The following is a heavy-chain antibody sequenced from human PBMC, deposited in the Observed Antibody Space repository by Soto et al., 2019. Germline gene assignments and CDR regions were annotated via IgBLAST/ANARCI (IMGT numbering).Heavy chain of an antibody. CDR2: IYPGDSDT. J-gene: IGHJ4*02. CDR3: ARTQEVLWFGEFPPIDY. Sequence: HGESLKISCKGSGYSFTSYWIGWVRQMPGKGLEWMGIIYPGDSDTRYSPSFQGQVTISADKSISTAYLQWSSLKASDTAMYYCARTQEVLWFGEFPPIDYWGQGTLVTVSS. V-gene: IGHV5-51*01. D-gene: IGHD3-10*01. CDR1: GYSFTSYW.